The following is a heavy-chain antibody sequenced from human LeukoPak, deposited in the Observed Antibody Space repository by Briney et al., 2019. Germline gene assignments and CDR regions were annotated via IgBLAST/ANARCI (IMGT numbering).Heavy chain of an antibody. CDR3: ARALYYGSGSYSWFDP. J-gene: IGHJ5*02. D-gene: IGHD3-10*01. CDR2: ISAYNGNT. V-gene: IGHV1-18*01. Sequence: ASVTVSCKASGYTFTSYGISWVRQAPGQGLEWMGWISAYNGNTNYAQKLQGRVTMTTDTSTTTAYMEVRSLRSDDTAVYYCARALYYGSGSYSWFDPWGQGTLVTVSS. CDR1: GYTFTSYG.